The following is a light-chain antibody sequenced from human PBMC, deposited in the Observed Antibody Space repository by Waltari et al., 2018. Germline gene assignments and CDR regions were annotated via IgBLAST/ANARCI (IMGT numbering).Light chain of an antibody. CDR3: SSFTTSTSLLI. Sequence: QSALTQPASVSGSPGQSITISCSGSSNDVGYNYVSWYQQRPGNAPKLLICEVMNRPSGVSSRFSGARSANTASLTISGLQAEDEADYYCSSFTTSTSLLIFGGGTKVTVL. CDR2: EVM. V-gene: IGLV2-14*01. J-gene: IGLJ2*01. CDR1: SNDVGYNY.